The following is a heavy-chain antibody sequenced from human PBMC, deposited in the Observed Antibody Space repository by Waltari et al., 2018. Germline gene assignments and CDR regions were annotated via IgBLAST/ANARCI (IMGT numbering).Heavy chain of an antibody. CDR3: TTSSYCGTTTCYQYYGMDV. Sequence: QVRLVQSGAEVKKPGYSVKVSGKAFGGSFSSYSINWVRQAPGQGLEWMGGLIPFFWTATSAQKFQDRLAITADDSTSTAYMELISLRSEDTAAYYCTTSSYCGTTTCYQYYGMDVWGQGTTVTVSS. D-gene: IGHD2-2*01. CDR2: LIPFFWTA. J-gene: IGHJ6*02. CDR1: GGSFSSYS. V-gene: IGHV1-69*01.